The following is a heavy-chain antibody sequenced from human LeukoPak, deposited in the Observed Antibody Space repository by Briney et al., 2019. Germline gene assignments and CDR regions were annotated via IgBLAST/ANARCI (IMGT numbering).Heavy chain of an antibody. D-gene: IGHD4-17*01. V-gene: IGHV3-21*01. CDR2: ISSSSSYI. Sequence: PGGSLRLSCAAPGFTFSSYSMNWVRQAPGKGLEWVSSISSSSSYIYYADSVKGRFTISRDNAKNSLYLQMNSLRAEDTAVYYCARDSYASSWLADYWGQGTLVTVSS. J-gene: IGHJ4*02. CDR3: ARDSYASSWLADY. CDR1: GFTFSSYS.